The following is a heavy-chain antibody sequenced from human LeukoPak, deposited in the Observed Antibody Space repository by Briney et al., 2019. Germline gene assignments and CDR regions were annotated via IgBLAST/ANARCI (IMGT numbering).Heavy chain of an antibody. D-gene: IGHD4-17*01. V-gene: IGHV5-51*01. CDR3: ARGGSSVTRGYFSMDV. Sequence: GESLKISCKGSGYSFTSYWIGWVRQMPGKGLEWMGIIYPGDSDTRYSPSLQGQVTISADKSISTAYLQWSSLKASDTAIYYCARGGSSVTRGYFSMDVWGKGTTVTVSS. CDR2: IYPGDSDT. J-gene: IGHJ6*03. CDR1: GYSFTSYW.